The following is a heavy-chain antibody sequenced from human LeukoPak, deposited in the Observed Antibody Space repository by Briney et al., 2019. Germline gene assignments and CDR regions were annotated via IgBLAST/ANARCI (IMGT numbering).Heavy chain of an antibody. CDR3: AKDLGDYGDYLPDY. CDR2: INSADNVE. V-gene: IGHV3-48*03. J-gene: IGHJ4*02. Sequence: GGSLRLSCAASGFSLRSSEMNWVRQAPGKGPEWVAHINSADNVEYYTDSVRGRFTMSRDNAKDLLYLQMNSLRAEDTAVYYCAKDLGDYGDYLPDYWGQGTLVTVSS. CDR1: GFSLRSSE. D-gene: IGHD4-17*01.